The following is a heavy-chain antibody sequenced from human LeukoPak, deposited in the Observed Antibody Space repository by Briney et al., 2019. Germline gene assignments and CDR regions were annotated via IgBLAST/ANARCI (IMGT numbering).Heavy chain of an antibody. J-gene: IGHJ6*03. CDR1: GYTFTSYY. Sequence: ASVKVSCKASGYTFTSYYMHWVRQAPGQGLEWMGIINPSGGSTSYAQKFQGRVTMTRDMSTSTVYMELSRLRSDDTAVYYCARGRGDCSGGSCSIYYYYYYMDVWGKGTTVTVSS. CDR2: INPSGGST. D-gene: IGHD2-15*01. V-gene: IGHV1-46*01. CDR3: ARGRGDCSGGSCSIYYYYYYMDV.